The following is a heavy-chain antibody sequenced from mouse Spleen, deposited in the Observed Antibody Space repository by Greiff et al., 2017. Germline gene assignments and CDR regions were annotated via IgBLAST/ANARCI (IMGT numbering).Heavy chain of an antibody. CDR3: ARPSTVVAPYFPMDY. V-gene: IGHV1-26*01. J-gene: IGHJ4*01. CDR2: INPNNGGT. CDR1: GYTFTDYY. Sequence: VQLQQSGPELVKPGASVKISCKASGYTFTDYYMNWVKQSHGKSLEWIGDINPNNGGTSYNQKFKGKATLTVDKSSSTAYMELRSLTSEDSAVYYCARPSTVVAPYFPMDYWGQGTSVTVSS. D-gene: IGHD1-1*01.